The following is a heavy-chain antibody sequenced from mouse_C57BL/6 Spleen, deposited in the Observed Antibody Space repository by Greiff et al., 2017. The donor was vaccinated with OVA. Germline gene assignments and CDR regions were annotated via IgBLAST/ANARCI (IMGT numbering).Heavy chain of an antibody. CDR1: GFTFSDYY. CDR3: ARRGYYYGSYFDY. J-gene: IGHJ2*01. CDR2: ISNGGGST. D-gene: IGHD1-1*01. V-gene: IGHV5-12*01. Sequence: EVQRVESGGGLVQPGGSLKLSCAASGFTFSDYYMYWVRQTPEKRLEWVAYISNGGGSTYYPDTVKGRFTISRDNAKNTLYLQRSRLKSEDTAMYYCARRGYYYGSYFDYWGQGTTLTVSS.